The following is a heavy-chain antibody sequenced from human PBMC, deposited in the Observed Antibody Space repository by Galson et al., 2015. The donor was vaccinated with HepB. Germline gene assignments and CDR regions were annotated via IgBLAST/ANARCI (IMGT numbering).Heavy chain of an antibody. D-gene: IGHD5-24*01. V-gene: IGHV3-21*01. J-gene: IGHJ4*02. CDR3: ARASRDGYNFPY. Sequence: SLRLSCAASGFTVSSNYMNWVRQAPGKGLEWVSSISSSSSYIYYADSVKGRFTISRDNAKNSLYLQMNSLRAEDTAVYYCARASRDGYNFPYWGQGTLVTVSS. CDR2: ISSSSSYI. CDR1: GFTVSSNY.